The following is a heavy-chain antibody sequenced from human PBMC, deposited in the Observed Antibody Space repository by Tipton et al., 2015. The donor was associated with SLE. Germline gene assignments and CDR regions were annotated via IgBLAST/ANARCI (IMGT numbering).Heavy chain of an antibody. CDR1: GYTFDNYA. J-gene: IGHJ4*02. CDR2: ISTYNGDT. D-gene: IGHD4-23*01. Sequence: QLVQSGAEVKKPGASVRVSCKASGYTFDNYAISWVRQAPGQGLERMGWISTYNGDTVYARKLQGRVTLTTDTSTRTAYMELRSLRSDDTAVYYCARGAYGGNSALDYWGQGTLVTVSS. CDR3: ARGAYGGNSALDY. V-gene: IGHV1-18*01.